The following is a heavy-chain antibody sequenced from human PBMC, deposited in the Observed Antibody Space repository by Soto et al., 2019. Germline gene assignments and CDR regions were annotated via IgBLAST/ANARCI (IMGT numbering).Heavy chain of an antibody. D-gene: IGHD3-16*02. CDR1: GITIINYP. V-gene: IGHV3-23*01. J-gene: IGHJ4*02. Sequence: PGGSLRLSCAASGITIINYPMSWVRQAPGKGLDWVSGISGSGDRTYYADSAKGRFSISKDISKNSLSLQLDSLAVEDTAIYFCVKDDGGYPSTAPHWGQGTLVTVSS. CDR3: VKDDGGYPSTAPH. CDR2: ISGSGDRT.